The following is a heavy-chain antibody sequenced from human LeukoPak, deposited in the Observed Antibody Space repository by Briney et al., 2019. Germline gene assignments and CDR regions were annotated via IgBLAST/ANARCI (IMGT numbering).Heavy chain of an antibody. CDR3: AREIAQQLDY. Sequence: GGSLRLSCAASGFPFSNYWMNWVRLAPGKGLEWVANIKQEGSEKYYVDSVTGRFIISRDDAKNSLFLQMNSLGVEDTAVYYCAREIAQQLDYWGQGTLVTVSA. D-gene: IGHD6-13*01. CDR2: IKQEGSEK. V-gene: IGHV3-7*01. J-gene: IGHJ4*02. CDR1: GFPFSNYW.